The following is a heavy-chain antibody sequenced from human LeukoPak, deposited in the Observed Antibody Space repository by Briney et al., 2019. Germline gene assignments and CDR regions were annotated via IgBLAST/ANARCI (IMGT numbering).Heavy chain of an antibody. J-gene: IGHJ4*02. CDR1: GFTFDDYA. CDR2: ISWNSGSI. CDR3: AKGAGYSYGYVPYYFDY. Sequence: GGSLRLSCAASGFTFDDYAMHWVRQAPGKGLEWVSGISWNSGSIGYADSVKGRFTISRDNAKNSLYLQMNSLRAEDMALYYCAKGAGYSYGYVPYYFDYWGQGNLVTVSS. D-gene: IGHD5-18*01. V-gene: IGHV3-9*03.